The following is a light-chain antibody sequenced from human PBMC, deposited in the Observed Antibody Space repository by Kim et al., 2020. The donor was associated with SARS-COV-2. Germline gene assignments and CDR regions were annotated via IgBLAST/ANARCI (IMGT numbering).Light chain of an antibody. V-gene: IGLV2-14*04. CDR3: SSYTSTSRLI. Sequence: GQSFTISFTGTSDDVGTYNYVSWYQQPPSKAPQLMISDVRARPSGVSVRFSGSKSGNTASLTISGLQAEDEAEYYCSSYTSTSRLIFGGGTQLTVL. J-gene: IGLJ2*01. CDR2: DVR. CDR1: SDDVGTYNY.